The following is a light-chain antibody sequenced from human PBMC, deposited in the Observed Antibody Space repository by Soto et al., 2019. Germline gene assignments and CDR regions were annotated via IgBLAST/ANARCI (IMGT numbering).Light chain of an antibody. Sequence: QSALTQPPSASGSPGQSVTISCTGTSSDVGGYDYVSWYQQHPGKAPKLIIYEVTKRPSGVPDRFSGSKSGNTASLIVSWIQAEDEADYYCVSSAANNRYGFGTGTKVTVL. V-gene: IGLV2-8*01. CDR1: SSDVGGYDY. J-gene: IGLJ1*01. CDR2: EVT. CDR3: VSSAANNRYG.